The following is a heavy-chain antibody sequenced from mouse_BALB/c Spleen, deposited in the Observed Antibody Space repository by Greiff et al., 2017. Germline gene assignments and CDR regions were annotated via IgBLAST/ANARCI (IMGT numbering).Heavy chain of an antibody. CDR3: ARGGGGNFAY. CDR2: IWSGGST. D-gene: IGHD1-1*02. Sequence: QVQLQQSGPGLVQPSQSLSITCTVSGFSLTSYGVHWVRPSPGKGLEWLGVIWSGGSTDYNAAFISRLSISKDNSKSQVFFKMNSLQADDTAIYYCARGGGGNFAYWGQGTLVTVSA. CDR1: GFSLTSYG. V-gene: IGHV2-4-1*01. J-gene: IGHJ3*01.